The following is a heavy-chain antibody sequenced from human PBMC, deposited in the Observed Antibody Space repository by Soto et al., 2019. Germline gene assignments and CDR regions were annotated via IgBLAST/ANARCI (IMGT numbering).Heavy chain of an antibody. Sequence: SETLSLTCTVSGGSISSYYWSWIRQPPGKGLEWIGYIYYSGSSNYNPSLKSRVTISVDTSKNQFSLKLSSVTAADTAVYYCARDGYYYDSSGYQRVYYFDYWGQGTLVTVSS. CDR2: IYYSGSS. V-gene: IGHV4-59*01. CDR1: GGSISSYY. J-gene: IGHJ4*02. CDR3: ARDGYYYDSSGYQRVYYFDY. D-gene: IGHD3-22*01.